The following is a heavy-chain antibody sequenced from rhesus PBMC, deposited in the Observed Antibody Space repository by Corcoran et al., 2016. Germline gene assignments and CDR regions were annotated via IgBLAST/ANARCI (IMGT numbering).Heavy chain of an antibody. V-gene: IGHV4-165*01. J-gene: IGHJ4*01. CDR3: ARGKAYSWNNDY. CDR2: ISGCSGST. CDR1: GGSFSGYY. D-gene: IGHD1-20*01. Sequence: QVQLQESGPGLVKPSETLSLTCAVSGGSFSGYYWGWIRQPPGKGLEGIGYISGCSGSTDSHPSLKSRVTISTDTTKNQFSLKLSSVTAADTAVYYCARGKAYSWNNDYWGQGVLVTVSS.